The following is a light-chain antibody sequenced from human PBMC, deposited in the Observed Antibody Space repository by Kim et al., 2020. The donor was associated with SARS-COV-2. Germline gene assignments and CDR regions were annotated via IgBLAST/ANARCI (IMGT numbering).Light chain of an antibody. CDR1: QSISSY. CDR3: QQSYSTPPWT. J-gene: IGKJ1*01. V-gene: IGKV1-39*01. Sequence: DIQMTQSPSSLSASVGDGVTITCRASQSISSYLNWYQQKPGKAPKLLIYAASSLQSGVPSRFSGSGSGTDFTLTISSLQPADFATYYCQQSYSTPPWTFGQGTKVDIK. CDR2: AAS.